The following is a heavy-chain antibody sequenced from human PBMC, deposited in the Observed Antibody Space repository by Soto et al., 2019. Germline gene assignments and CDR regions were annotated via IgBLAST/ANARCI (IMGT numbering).Heavy chain of an antibody. CDR3: ATRITVFGLLIPPFDP. D-gene: IGHD3-3*01. Sequence: SDTPFPTCAVYGGSVNGYYCNWIRQPPGKGLEWIGEINHTGGTHYNPSLKSRVTMSVDTSKNQFSLRLSSVTAADTAIYYCATRITVFGLLIPPFDPWGQGTQVTVS. CDR2: INHTGGT. CDR1: GGSVNGYY. V-gene: IGHV4-34*01. J-gene: IGHJ5*02.